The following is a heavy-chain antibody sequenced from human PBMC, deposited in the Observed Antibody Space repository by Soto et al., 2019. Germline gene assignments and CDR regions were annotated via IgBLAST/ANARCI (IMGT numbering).Heavy chain of an antibody. CDR1: GFTFTRYS. CDR2: ISSTTHYI. CDR3: ARESEDLTSNFDY. J-gene: IGHJ4*02. Sequence: GSLRLSCAASGFTFTRYSMNWVRQAPGKGLEWVSSISSTTHYIYYADSMRGRFTISRDNAKNAVYLEMNSLRAEDTAVYYCARESEDLTSNFDYWGQGTLVTVSS. V-gene: IGHV3-21*06.